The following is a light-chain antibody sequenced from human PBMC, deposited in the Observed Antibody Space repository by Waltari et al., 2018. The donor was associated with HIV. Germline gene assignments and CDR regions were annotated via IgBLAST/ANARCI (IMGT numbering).Light chain of an antibody. CDR3: QQYGRSPWT. V-gene: IGKV3-20*01. Sequence: EIVLTQSPGTLSLSPGERDTLSCRASQSVTSSYLAWYQQKPGQSPRLLIYGASSRATGIPDRVSGSGSGTDFTLTISRLEPEDFAVYYCQQYGRSPWTFGQGTKVEIK. CDR2: GAS. J-gene: IGKJ1*01. CDR1: QSVTSSY.